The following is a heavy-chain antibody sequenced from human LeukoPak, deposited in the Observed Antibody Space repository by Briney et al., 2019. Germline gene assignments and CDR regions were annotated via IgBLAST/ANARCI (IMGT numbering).Heavy chain of an antibody. CDR1: GGTFSSYA. CDR2: IIPILGIA. D-gene: IGHD3-22*01. V-gene: IGHV1-69*04. J-gene: IGHJ4*02. Sequence: ASVKVSCKASGGTFSSYAISWVRQAPGQGLEWMGRIIPILGIANYAQKFQGRVTITADKSTSTAYMELSSLRSEDTAVYYCARAPEPYYYDSSGYYLYWGQGTLVTVSS. CDR3: ARAPEPYYYDSSGYYLY.